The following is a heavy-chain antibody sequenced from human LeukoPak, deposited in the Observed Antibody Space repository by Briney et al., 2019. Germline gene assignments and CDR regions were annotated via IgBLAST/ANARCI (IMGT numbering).Heavy chain of an antibody. CDR1: GFTFSSYG. Sequence: GRSLRLSCAASGFTFSSYGMHWVRQAPGKGLEWVAVISYDGSNKYYADSVKGRFTISRDNSKNTLYLQMNSLRAEDTAVYYCAKGRDIVVVVAATHGGSALDIWGQGTMVTVSS. V-gene: IGHV3-30*18. CDR3: AKGRDIVVVVAATHGGSALDI. J-gene: IGHJ3*02. D-gene: IGHD2-15*01. CDR2: ISYDGSNK.